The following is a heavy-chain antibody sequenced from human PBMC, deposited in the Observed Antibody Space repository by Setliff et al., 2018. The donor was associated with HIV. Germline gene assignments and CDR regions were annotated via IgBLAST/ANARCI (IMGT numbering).Heavy chain of an antibody. CDR2: IYYSGST. CDR3: ARHRDGYNEGENWFDP. CDR1: GGPISSYY. J-gene: IGHJ5*02. Sequence: PSETLSLTCTVSGGPISSYYWSWIRQPPGKGLEWIGYIYYSGSTNYNPSLKSRVTISVDTSKNQFSLKLSSVTAADTAVYYCARHRDGYNEGENWFDPWGQGTLVTVSS. D-gene: IGHD5-12*01. V-gene: IGHV4-59*01.